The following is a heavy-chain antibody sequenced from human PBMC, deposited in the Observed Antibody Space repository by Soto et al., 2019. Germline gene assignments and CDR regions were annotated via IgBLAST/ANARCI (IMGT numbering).Heavy chain of an antibody. Sequence: QVQLVQSGAEVKKPGSSVKVSCKASGGTFSSYAISWVRQAPGQGLEWMGGIIPIFGTANYAQKFQGRVTITADESTSTAYMELSSLRSEETAVYYCARPYYDILTGYWGPRYYYYGMDVWGQGTTVTVSS. V-gene: IGHV1-69*01. CDR1: GGTFSSYA. CDR3: ARPYYDILTGYWGPRYYYYGMDV. D-gene: IGHD3-9*01. CDR2: IIPIFGTA. J-gene: IGHJ6*02.